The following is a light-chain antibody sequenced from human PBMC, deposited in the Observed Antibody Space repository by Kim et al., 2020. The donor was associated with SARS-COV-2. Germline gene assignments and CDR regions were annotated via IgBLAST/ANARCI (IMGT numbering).Light chain of an antibody. CDR1: ALPKQY. CDR2: EDT. Sequence: SYELTQPPSVSMSPGQTARITCSGDALPKQYVYWFQQKPGQAPVVVIYEDTERPSGIPERFSGSTSGTTVTLTISGVQAEDEADYYCQSAESSDTFWVFGGGTQLSVL. CDR3: QSAESSDTFWV. J-gene: IGLJ3*02. V-gene: IGLV3-25*03.